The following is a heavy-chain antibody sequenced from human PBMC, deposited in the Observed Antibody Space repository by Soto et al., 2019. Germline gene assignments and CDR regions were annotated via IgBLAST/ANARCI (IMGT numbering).Heavy chain of an antibody. D-gene: IGHD3-3*01. V-gene: IGHV4-39*01. CDR3: ARQSAYYDFWSGYYFEYYFDY. CDR2: IYYSGST. Sequence: SETLSLTCTVSGGSISSSSYYWGWIRQPPGKGLEWIGSIYYSGSTYYNPSLKSRVTISVDTSKNQFSLKLGSVTAADTAVYYCARQSAYYDFWSGYYFEYYFDYWGQGTLVTVSS. CDR1: GGSISSSSYY. J-gene: IGHJ4*02.